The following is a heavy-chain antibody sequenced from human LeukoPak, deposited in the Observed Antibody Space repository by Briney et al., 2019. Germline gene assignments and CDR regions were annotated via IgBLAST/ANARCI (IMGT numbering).Heavy chain of an antibody. V-gene: IGHV1-2*02. CDR1: GYTFTGYY. D-gene: IGHD5-24*01. CDR3: GRGRGDGSSELDY. CDR2: INPNSGGT. J-gene: IGHJ4*02. Sequence: ASVKVSCKASGYTFTGYYMHWVRQAPGQGLEWMGWINPNSGGTNYAQKFQGRVTMTRDTSISTAYMELSRLRSDDTAVYYCGRGRGDGSSELDYWGQGTLVTVSS.